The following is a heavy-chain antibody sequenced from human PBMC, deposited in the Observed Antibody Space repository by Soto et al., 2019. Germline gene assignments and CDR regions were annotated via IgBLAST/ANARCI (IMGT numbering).Heavy chain of an antibody. D-gene: IGHD1-26*01. J-gene: IGHJ3*02. CDR2: IIPIFGTG. CDR1: RGTFSSYA. CDR3: AREGVGAHSNGAFDI. V-gene: IGHV1-69*13. Sequence: VASVKVSCKASRGTFSSYAISWVRQAPGQGLEWMGGIIPIFGTGNYAQKFQGRVTITADESTSTAYMELSSLRSEDTAVYYCAREGVGAHSNGAFDIWGQGTMVTVSS.